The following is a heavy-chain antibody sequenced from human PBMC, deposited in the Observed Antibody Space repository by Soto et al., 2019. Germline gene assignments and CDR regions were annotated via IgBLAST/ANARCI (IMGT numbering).Heavy chain of an antibody. CDR2: INNDGSNT. Sequence: GGSLRLSCVASGFTLSSYWMHWVRQAPGKGLVWVSHINNDGSNTNYADSVKGRFTISRDNAKNTLYLQMHSLRAEDTAVYYCARDVSLVFDPWGQGTLVTVSS. D-gene: IGHD2-8*02. CDR3: ARDVSLVFDP. CDR1: GFTLSSYW. V-gene: IGHV3-74*01. J-gene: IGHJ5*02.